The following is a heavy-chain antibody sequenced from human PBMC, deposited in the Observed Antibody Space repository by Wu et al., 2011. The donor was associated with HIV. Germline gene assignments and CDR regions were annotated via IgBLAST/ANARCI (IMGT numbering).Heavy chain of an antibody. CDR1: GYTFINYD. CDR3: ARDLTLSGHDAYDI. Sequence: QVQLVQSGAEVKRPGASVQVSCKASGYTFINYDINWVRQATGQGLEWMGWMNPDSGNARYAQKFQGRITLTRNTSMSTAYMEVGSLRSDDTAVYYCARDLTLSGHDAYDIWGQGTVVTVS. V-gene: IGHV1-8*03. D-gene: IGHD6-25*01. J-gene: IGHJ3*02. CDR2: MNPDSGNA.